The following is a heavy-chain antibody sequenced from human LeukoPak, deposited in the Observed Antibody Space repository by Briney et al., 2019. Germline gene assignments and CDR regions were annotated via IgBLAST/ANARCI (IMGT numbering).Heavy chain of an antibody. CDR1: GYTFTGYY. D-gene: IGHD6-6*01. CDR3: ARDRIDIAARPYYYYYMDV. CDR2: INPNSGGT. Sequence: GASVKVSCKASGYTFTGYYMHWVRQAPGQGLEWMGWINPNSGGTNYAQKFQGRVTMTRDTSISTAYMELSRLRSDDTAVYYCARDRIDIAARPYYYYYMDVWGKGTTVTVSS. J-gene: IGHJ6*03. V-gene: IGHV1-2*02.